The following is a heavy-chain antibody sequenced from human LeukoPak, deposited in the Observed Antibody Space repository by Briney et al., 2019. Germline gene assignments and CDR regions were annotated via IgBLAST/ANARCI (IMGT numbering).Heavy chain of an antibody. CDR3: AREVASTVTTFDAFDI. Sequence: GGSLRLSCAASGFTFSSYSMNWVRQAPGKGLEWVSSISSSSSYIYYADSVKGRFTISGDNAKNSLYLQMNSLRAEDTAVYYCAREVASTVTTFDAFDIWGQGTMVTVSS. V-gene: IGHV3-21*01. CDR2: ISSSSSYI. D-gene: IGHD4-17*01. CDR1: GFTFSSYS. J-gene: IGHJ3*02.